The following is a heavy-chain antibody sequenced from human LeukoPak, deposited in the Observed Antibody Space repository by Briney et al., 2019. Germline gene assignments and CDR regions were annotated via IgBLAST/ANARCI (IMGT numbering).Heavy chain of an antibody. CDR1: GGSTGSSSYY. D-gene: IGHD3-3*01. Sequence: SETLSLTCTVSGGSTGSSSYYWGWIHQPPGKGLEWIGSIYYSGITYYNPSLKSRVTLSVDTSKNQFSLKLSSVTAADTAVYYCASGDYDFWSGYYKGIYYWGQGTLVTVSS. CDR2: IYYSGIT. J-gene: IGHJ4*02. V-gene: IGHV4-39*07. CDR3: ASGDYDFWSGYYKGIYY.